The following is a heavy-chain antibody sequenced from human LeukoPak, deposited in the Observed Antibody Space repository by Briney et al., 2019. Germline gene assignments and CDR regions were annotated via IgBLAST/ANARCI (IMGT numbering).Heavy chain of an antibody. CDR3: ARDRLAVADEYNWFVP. J-gene: IGHJ5*02. Sequence: GASVKVSCKASGYTFTSYGISWVRPAPGQGLEWMGWISAYNGNTNYAQKLQGRVTMTTDTSTSTAYMELRSLRSDDTAVYYCARDRLAVADEYNWFVPWGQGTLVTVSS. V-gene: IGHV1-18*01. CDR1: GYTFTSYG. CDR2: ISAYNGNT. D-gene: IGHD6-19*01.